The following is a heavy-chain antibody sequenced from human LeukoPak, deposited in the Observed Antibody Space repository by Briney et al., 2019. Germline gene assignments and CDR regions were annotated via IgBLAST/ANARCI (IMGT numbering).Heavy chain of an antibody. Sequence: GGSLRLSCAASGFTFDDYAMHWVRQAPGKGLEWVSGISWNSGSIGYADSVKGRFTISRDNAKNSLYLQMNSLRAEDMALYYCAKGSYYDILTGYFWTWGQGTLVTVSS. CDR2: ISWNSGSI. CDR3: AKGSYYDILTGYFWT. D-gene: IGHD3-9*01. CDR1: GFTFDDYA. J-gene: IGHJ5*02. V-gene: IGHV3-9*03.